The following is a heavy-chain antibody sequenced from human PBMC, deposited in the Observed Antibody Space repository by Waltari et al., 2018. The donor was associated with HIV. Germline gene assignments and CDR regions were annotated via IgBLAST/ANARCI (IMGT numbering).Heavy chain of an antibody. D-gene: IGHD3-10*01. J-gene: IGHJ6*02. V-gene: IGHV4-59*01. CDR3: ARGSDLWGVGYGMDV. CDR1: GGSISSYY. CDR2: IYYSGST. Sequence: QVQLQESGPGLVKPSETLSLTCTVSGGSISSYYWSWIRQPPGKGLAWIGYIYYSGSTNYNPSLKSRVTISVDTSKNQFSLKLSSVTAADTAVYYCARGSDLWGVGYGMDVWGQGTTVTVSS.